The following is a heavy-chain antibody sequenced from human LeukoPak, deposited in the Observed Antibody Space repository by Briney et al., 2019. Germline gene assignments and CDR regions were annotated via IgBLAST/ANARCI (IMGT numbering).Heavy chain of an antibody. D-gene: IGHD1-26*01. CDR1: AYSISSGYF. J-gene: IGHJ3*02. Sequence: SETLSLTCTVSAYSISSGYFWSWIRQPPGKGLEWIGYIYYSGSTSYNPSLKSRVTISVDTSKNQFSLKLSSVTAADTAVYYCAREGARWEPSFSAFDIWGQGTMVTVSS. V-gene: IGHV4-61*01. CDR2: IYYSGST. CDR3: AREGARWEPSFSAFDI.